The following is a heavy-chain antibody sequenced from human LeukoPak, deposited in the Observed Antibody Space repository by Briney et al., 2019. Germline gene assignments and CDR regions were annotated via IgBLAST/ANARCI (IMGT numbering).Heavy chain of an antibody. CDR3: ATWTPQLYFQY. V-gene: IGHV4-31*03. J-gene: IGHJ1*01. CDR2: IFYSGRT. CDR1: GDSMSSGSYY. Sequence: PSQTLSLTCTVSGDSMSSGSYYCSWIRQHPGKGLEWIGYIFYSGRTYYNPSLKSRLTISIDTSKELFSLNLTSVTAADTAVYYCATWTPQLYFQYWGQGTLVTVSS. D-gene: IGHD1-1*01.